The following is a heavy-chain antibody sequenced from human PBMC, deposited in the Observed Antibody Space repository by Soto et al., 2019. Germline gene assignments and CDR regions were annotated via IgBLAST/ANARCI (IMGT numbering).Heavy chain of an antibody. J-gene: IGHJ4*02. CDR3: TREGSGYNF. Sequence: SVKVSCKASGGSFSNFGISWVRQAPGQGLEWMGGTVPVFGRPNYAQRFRGRLTITADESTSTGYMELISLRSDDTAVYYCTREGSGYNFWGQGTQVTVSS. CDR2: TVPVFGRP. V-gene: IGHV1-69*13. D-gene: IGHD5-12*01. CDR1: GGSFSNFG.